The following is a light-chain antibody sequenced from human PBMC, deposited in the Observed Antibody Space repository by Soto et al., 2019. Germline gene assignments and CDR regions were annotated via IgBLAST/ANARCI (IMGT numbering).Light chain of an antibody. CDR3: QQYGSSPRT. CDR1: QSVRSSD. V-gene: IGKV3-20*01. J-gene: IGKJ1*01. Sequence: EIVLTQSPGTLSLSPGERATLSCRASQSVRSSDLAWYQQKPDQAPRLLIYAASSRATGIPDRFSGSGSGTDFTLTISRLEPEDFAVYYCQQYGSSPRTFGQGTKVEIK. CDR2: AAS.